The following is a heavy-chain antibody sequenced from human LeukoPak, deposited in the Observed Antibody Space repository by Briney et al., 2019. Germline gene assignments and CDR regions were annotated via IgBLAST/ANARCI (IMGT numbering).Heavy chain of an antibody. J-gene: IGHJ4*02. V-gene: IGHV3-11*04. CDR1: GFTFSDYY. CDR3: ATRYCSSTNCYAFDY. D-gene: IGHD2-2*01. CDR2: ISSSGSTI. Sequence: GGSLRLSCAASGFTFSDYYMSWIRQAPGKGLEWVSYISSSGSTIYYADSVKGRFTISRDNVKNSLYLQMNSLRAEDTAVYYCATRYCSSTNCYAFDYWGQGTLVTVSS.